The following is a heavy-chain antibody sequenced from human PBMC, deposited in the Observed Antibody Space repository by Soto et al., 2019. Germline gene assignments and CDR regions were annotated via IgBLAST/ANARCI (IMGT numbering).Heavy chain of an antibody. CDR2: ISTSKGKT. CDR3: ANRSPAFDY. V-gene: IGHV1-18*01. J-gene: IGHJ4*02. CDR1: GYTFTTFG. Sequence: QVQLVQSGPEVKKPGAAVKVSCKTSGYTFTTFGISWVRQAPGQGLEWMGWISTSKGKTNYAQKFQGRVTLTTDTSTSTAYMALRSLRSDDTAVYYCANRSPAFDYWGQGTLVTVSS.